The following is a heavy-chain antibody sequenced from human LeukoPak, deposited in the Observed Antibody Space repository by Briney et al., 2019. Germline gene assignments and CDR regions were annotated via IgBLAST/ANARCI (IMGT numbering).Heavy chain of an antibody. CDR1: GYTFTSYD. V-gene: IGHV1-8*01. D-gene: IGHD3-22*01. CDR2: MNPNSGNT. CDR3: ARFRSGYDYQILFGSPYYYYYGMDV. Sequence: ASVKVSCKASGYTFTSYDINWVRQATGQGLEWMGWMNPNSGNTGYAQKFQGRVTMTRNTSISTAYMELSSLRSEDTAVYYCARFRSGYDYQILFGSPYYYYYGMDVWGQGTTVTVSS. J-gene: IGHJ6*02.